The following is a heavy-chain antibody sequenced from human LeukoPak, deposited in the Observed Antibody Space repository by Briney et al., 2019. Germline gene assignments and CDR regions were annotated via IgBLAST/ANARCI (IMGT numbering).Heavy chain of an antibody. CDR1: GFTFGSHA. CDR3: AKTITPFTTNWDNSPGAFDV. J-gene: IGHJ3*01. Sequence: PGGSLRLSCAASGFTFGSHAMNWVRQAPGRGLEWVSSLPSGGGPSYADSVKGRFTVSRDNSKNTLYPQMNSLRADDTAVYYCAKTITPFTTNWDNSPGAFDVWGQGTAVTVSS. CDR2: LPSGGGP. V-gene: IGHV3-23*01. D-gene: IGHD1/OR15-1a*01.